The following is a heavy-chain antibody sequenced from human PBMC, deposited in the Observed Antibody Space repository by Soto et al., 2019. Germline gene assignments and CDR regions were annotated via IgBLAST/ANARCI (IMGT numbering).Heavy chain of an antibody. J-gene: IGHJ3*02. CDR2: IYYSGST. CDR3: ARVLSGYLADDAFDI. V-gene: IGHV4-59*01. Sequence: SETLSLTCTVSGGNISSYYWSWIRQHPGKGLEWIGYIYYSGSTNYNPSLKSRVTISVDTSKNQFSLKLSSVTAADTAVYYCARVLSGYLADDAFDIWGQGTMVTVSS. D-gene: IGHD3-9*01. CDR1: GGNISSYY.